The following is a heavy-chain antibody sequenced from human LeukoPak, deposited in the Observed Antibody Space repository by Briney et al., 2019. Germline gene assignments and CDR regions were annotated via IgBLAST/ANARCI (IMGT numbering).Heavy chain of an antibody. CDR3: ARVYYGSGSYVWYFQH. CDR2: INPSGGST. D-gene: IGHD3-10*01. Sequence: ASVKVSCKASGYTFTSYYMHWVRQAPGQGLEWMGIINPSGGSTSYAQKFQGRVTMTRDTSTSTVYMELSSLRSEDTAVYYCARVYYGSGSYVWYFQHWGQGTLVTVSS. V-gene: IGHV1-46*01. J-gene: IGHJ1*01. CDR1: GYTFTSYY.